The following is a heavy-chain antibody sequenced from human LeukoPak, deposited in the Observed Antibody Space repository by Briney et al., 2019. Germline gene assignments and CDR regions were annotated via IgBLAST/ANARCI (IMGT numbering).Heavy chain of an antibody. D-gene: IGHD3-3*01. V-gene: IGHV1-18*01. CDR3: AATYYDFWSGTAGLQH. CDR2: ISAYNGNT. J-gene: IGHJ1*01. CDR1: GYTFTSYG. Sequence: GASVKVSCKASGYTFTSYGISWVRQAPGQGLEWMGWISAYNGNTNYAQKLQGRVTMTTDTSTSTAYMELRSLRSDDTAVYYCAATYYDFWSGTAGLQHWGQGTLVTVSS.